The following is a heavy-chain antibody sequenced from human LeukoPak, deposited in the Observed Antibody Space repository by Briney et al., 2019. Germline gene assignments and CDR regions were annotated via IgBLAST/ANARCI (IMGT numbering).Heavy chain of an antibody. Sequence: GGSLRLSCAASGFTFITYGMHWVRQAPGKGLEWVSSISSSSSNIYYADSVKGRFTISRDNAKNSLYLQMNSLGVEDTAVYYCARCTTGRTFGSLREIKRSREIDYWGQGTLVTVSS. V-gene: IGHV3-21*01. CDR3: ARCTTGRTFGSLREIKRSREIDY. J-gene: IGHJ4*02. D-gene: IGHD1-1*01. CDR1: GFTFITYG. CDR2: ISSSSSNI.